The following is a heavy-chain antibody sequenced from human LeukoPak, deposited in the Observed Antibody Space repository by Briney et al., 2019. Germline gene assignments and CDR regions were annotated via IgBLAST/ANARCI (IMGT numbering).Heavy chain of an antibody. J-gene: IGHJ4*02. D-gene: IGHD6-19*01. CDR3: ARGEDIAVAGTRRGYFDY. CDR1: GGTFSSYA. CDR2: IIPILGIA. V-gene: IGHV1-69*10. Sequence: SVKVSCKASGGTFSSYAISWVGKAPGQGLEGLGGIIPILGIANYAQKFQGRVTITADKSTSTAYMELSSLRSEDTAVYYCARGEDIAVAGTRRGYFDYWGQGTLVTVSS.